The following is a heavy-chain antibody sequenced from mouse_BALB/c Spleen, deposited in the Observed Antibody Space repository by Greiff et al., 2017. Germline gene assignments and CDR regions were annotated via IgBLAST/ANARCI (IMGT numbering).Heavy chain of an antibody. CDR1: GFSLTSYG. CDR3: ASSYYRYDVFAY. Sequence: VKLEESGPGLVQPSQSLSITCTVSGFSLTSYGVHWVRQSPGKGLEWLGVIWSGGSTDYNAAFISRLSISKDNSKSQVFFKMNSLQANDTAIYYCASSYYRYDVFAYWGQGTLVTVSA. J-gene: IGHJ3*01. CDR2: IWSGGST. V-gene: IGHV2-2*02. D-gene: IGHD2-14*01.